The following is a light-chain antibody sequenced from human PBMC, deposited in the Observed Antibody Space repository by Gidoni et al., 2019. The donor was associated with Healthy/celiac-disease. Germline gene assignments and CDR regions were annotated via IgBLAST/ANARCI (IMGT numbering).Light chain of an antibody. J-gene: IGKJ5*01. CDR1: QDISNY. V-gene: IGKV1-33*01. CDR2: DAS. CDR3: QQYDNLPIT. Sequence: DLQMTQSPSSLSASVGDRVTITCQASQDISNYLNWYQQKPGKAPKLLIYDASNLETGVPSRFSGSGSGTDFTFTISSLQPEDIATYYCQQYDNLPITFXHXTRLEIK.